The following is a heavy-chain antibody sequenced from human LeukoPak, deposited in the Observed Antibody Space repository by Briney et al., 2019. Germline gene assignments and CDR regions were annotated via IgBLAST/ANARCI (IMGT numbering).Heavy chain of an antibody. D-gene: IGHD3-22*01. CDR1: GGSISSSSHY. CDR3: ARLFHYYDSSAYPTFDY. J-gene: IGHJ4*02. Sequence: SETLSLTCTVSGGSISSSSHYWGWIRQPPGKGLEWIGSIYSSGSSFYNPSLKSRVTISLDTSKNQFSLKLSSVTAADTAVHYCARLFHYYDSSAYPTFDYWGQGTLVTVSS. CDR2: IYSSGSS. V-gene: IGHV4-39*01.